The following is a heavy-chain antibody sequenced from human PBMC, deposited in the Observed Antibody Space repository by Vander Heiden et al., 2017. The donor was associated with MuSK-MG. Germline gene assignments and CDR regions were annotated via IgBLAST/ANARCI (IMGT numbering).Heavy chain of an antibody. CDR2: IYYSGST. D-gene: IGHD3-10*01. CDR1: GGSISSSSYY. Sequence: QLQLQESGPGLVQPSETLSLTCTVSGGSISSSSYYWGWIRQPPGKGLEWIGSIYYSGSTYYNPSLKSRVTISVDTSKNQFSLKLSSVTAADTAVYYCAREVVTMVRGRFDPWGQGTLVTVSS. J-gene: IGHJ5*02. V-gene: IGHV4-39*02. CDR3: AREVVTMVRGRFDP.